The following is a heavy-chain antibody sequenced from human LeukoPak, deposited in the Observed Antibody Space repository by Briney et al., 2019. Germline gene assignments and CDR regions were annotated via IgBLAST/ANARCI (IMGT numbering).Heavy chain of an antibody. Sequence: PSETLSLTCTVSGYSISSGYYWGWIRQPPGKGLEWIGSIYHSGNTYYNPSLKSRVTISVDTSKNQFSLRLSSVTAADTAVYYCARSITGTRKTGYYFDYWGQGTLVTVSS. CDR1: GYSISSGYY. CDR3: ARSITGTRKTGYYFDY. CDR2: IYHSGNT. J-gene: IGHJ4*02. D-gene: IGHD1-20*01. V-gene: IGHV4-38-2*02.